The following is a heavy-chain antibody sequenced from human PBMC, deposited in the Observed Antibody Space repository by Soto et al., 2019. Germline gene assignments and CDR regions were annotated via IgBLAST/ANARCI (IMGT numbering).Heavy chain of an antibody. CDR1: GFTFSSYS. Sequence: EVQLVESGGGLVQPGGSLRLSCAASGFTFSSYSMNWVRQAPGKGLEWVSYISSSSSTIYYADSVKGRFTISRDNAKNSLYLQMNSLRAEDTAVYYCARGTGIRKKNWNHADYWGQGTLVTVSS. CDR3: ARGTGIRKKNWNHADY. V-gene: IGHV3-48*01. J-gene: IGHJ4*02. CDR2: ISSSSSTI. D-gene: IGHD1-1*01.